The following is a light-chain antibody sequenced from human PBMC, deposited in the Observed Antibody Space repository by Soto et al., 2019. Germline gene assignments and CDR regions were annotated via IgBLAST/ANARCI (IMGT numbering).Light chain of an antibody. V-gene: IGKV1-5*01. Sequence: DIQITRTPPTLSASVEGRETITCRASQSISSWLAWYQQKPGKAPKLLIYDASSLESGVPSRFSGSGSGTEFTLTISSLQPDDFATYYCQHYNSYSEAFGQGTKVDIK. J-gene: IGKJ1*01. CDR1: QSISSW. CDR3: QHYNSYSEA. CDR2: DAS.